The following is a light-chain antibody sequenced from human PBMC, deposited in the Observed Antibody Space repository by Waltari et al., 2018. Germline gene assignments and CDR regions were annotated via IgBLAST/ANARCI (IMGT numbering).Light chain of an antibody. V-gene: IGLV6-57*04. CDR3: QSYDSSNLGLYV. CDR1: SGSIASNF. Sequence: NFILTPPHSVSESPGKTVTISCTPTSGSIASNFVQWYQQRPGSAPTIVIYESNQRPSAVPDRFSGSIDSSSNSASLTISGLMIEDEADYYCQSYDSSNLGLYVFGTGTKVTVL. CDR2: ESN. J-gene: IGLJ1*01.